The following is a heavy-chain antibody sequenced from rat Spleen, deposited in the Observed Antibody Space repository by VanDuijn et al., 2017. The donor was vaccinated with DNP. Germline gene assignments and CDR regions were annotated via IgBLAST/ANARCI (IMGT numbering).Heavy chain of an antibody. CDR2: ISTGGGNT. V-gene: IGHV5-25*01. Sequence: EVQLVESGGGLVQPGRSLKLSCAASGFTFSGYYMAWVRQAPTKGLEWVASISTGGGNTYYRDSVKGRFTISRDTAKSSLYLQMNSLKSEDTATYYCTRGVSYGSSWAFDYWGHGVMVTVSS. D-gene: IGHD1-6*01. CDR3: TRGVSYGSSWAFDY. CDR1: GFTFSGYY. J-gene: IGHJ2*01.